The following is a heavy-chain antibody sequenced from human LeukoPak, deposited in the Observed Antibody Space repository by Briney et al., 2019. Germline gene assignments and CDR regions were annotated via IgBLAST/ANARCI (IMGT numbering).Heavy chain of an antibody. CDR2: IYYTGST. CDR3: ARGEYYYGSGSPPNWFDP. CDR1: GGSISSGDYY. J-gene: IGHJ5*02. D-gene: IGHD3-10*01. Sequence: SQTLSLTCTVSGGSISSGDYYWSWIRQPPGKGLEWIGYIYYTGSTDYNTSLKSRVTISADTFKNQFYLKVNSVTAADTAVYYCARGEYYYGSGSPPNWFDPWGQGTLVTVSS. V-gene: IGHV4-30-4*01.